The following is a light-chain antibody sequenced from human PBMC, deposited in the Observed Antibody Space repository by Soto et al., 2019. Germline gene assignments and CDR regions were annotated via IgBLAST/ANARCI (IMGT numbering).Light chain of an antibody. V-gene: IGLV2-23*01. Sequence: QSALTQPASVSGSPGQSITISCTGTSSDVGGYNFVSWYQQHPGKAPKLMIYEGSKRPSGVSNRFSGSKSGNTASLTISGLQAEDEADYYCSSYAGSSSHVVFGGGTKVTVL. CDR3: SSYAGSSSHVV. CDR2: EGS. CDR1: SSDVGGYNF. J-gene: IGLJ2*01.